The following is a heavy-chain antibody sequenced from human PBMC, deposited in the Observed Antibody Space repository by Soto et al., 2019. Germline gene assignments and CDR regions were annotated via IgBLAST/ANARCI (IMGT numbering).Heavy chain of an antibody. CDR3: ARSRYNDY. J-gene: IGHJ4*02. V-gene: IGHV3-48*01. Sequence: EVQLVESGGGLVQPGGSLRLSCAASGFTFSSYSMNWVRQAPGKGLEWVSYISSSSSSISYTDSVKGRFTISRDNAKNSLYLQVNSLGAEETAVYYCARSRYNDYWGQGTLVTVSS. CDR1: GFTFSSYS. CDR2: ISSSSSSI. D-gene: IGHD1-1*01.